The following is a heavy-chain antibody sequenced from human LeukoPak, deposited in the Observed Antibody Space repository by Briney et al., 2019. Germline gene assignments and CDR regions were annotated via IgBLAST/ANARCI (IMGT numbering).Heavy chain of an antibody. J-gene: IGHJ4*02. CDR1: GFTFSSYA. D-gene: IGHD4-17*01. V-gene: IGHV3-23*01. CDR2: ISGSGGST. CDR3: AKDLAHDYGDYETRGGFDY. Sequence: GGSLRLSCAASGFTFSSYAMSWVRQAPGKGLEWVSAISGSGGSTYYADSVKGRFTISRDNSKNTLYLQMNSLRAEDTAVYYCAKDLAHDYGDYETRGGFDYWGQGTLVTVSS.